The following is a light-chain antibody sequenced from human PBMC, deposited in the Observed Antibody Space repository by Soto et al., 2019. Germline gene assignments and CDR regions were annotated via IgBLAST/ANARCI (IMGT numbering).Light chain of an antibody. V-gene: IGLV2-23*01. CDR1: SSDVGSYNL. Sequence: QSVLTQPASVSGSPGQSITISCTGTSSDVGSYNLVSWYQQHPGKAPKLMIYEGSKRPSGVSNRFSGPKSGNTASLTISGLQAEDEADYYCCSYAGSSLFGGGTKLTVL. J-gene: IGLJ2*01. CDR2: EGS. CDR3: CSYAGSSL.